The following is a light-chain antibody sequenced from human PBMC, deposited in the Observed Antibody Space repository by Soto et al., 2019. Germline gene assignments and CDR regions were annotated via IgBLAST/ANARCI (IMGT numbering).Light chain of an antibody. J-gene: IGKJ2*01. CDR1: QGIGNE. CDR2: AAS. CDR3: LQDFKYPFT. Sequence: AIQMTQSPSSLSASVGDRVTITCRASQGIGNELGWYQHKPGKTPKLLIHAASSLEGGVPSRFSGSGSGTDFTLTISSLQPEDFASYYCLQDFKYPFTFGQGTRLEIK. V-gene: IGKV1-6*01.